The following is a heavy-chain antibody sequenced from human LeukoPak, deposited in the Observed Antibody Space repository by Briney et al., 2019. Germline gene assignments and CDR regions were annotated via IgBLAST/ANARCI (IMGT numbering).Heavy chain of an antibody. CDR1: GYTFTSYD. V-gene: IGHV1-69*06. CDR3: ARAYAGYSSGWYGMFDY. Sequence: ASVKVSCKASGYTFTSYDINWVRQAPGQGLEWMGGIIPIFGTANYAQKFQGRVTITADKSTSTAYMELSSLRSDDTAVYYCARAYAGYSSGWYGMFDYWGQGTLVTVSS. CDR2: IIPIFGTA. D-gene: IGHD6-19*01. J-gene: IGHJ4*02.